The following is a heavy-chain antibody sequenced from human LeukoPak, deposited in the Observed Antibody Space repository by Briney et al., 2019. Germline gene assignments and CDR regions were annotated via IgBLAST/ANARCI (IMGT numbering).Heavy chain of an antibody. CDR2: IDYRGRT. Sequence: SETLSLTCSVSGGFISSSNFHWGWIRPSPGKGLEWIGTIDYRGRTFYNPSLNNRVTISADTSRNQLSLKLSSVTATDTAIYYCVRRVNTYGGWFDRWGQGALVTVSS. V-gene: IGHV4-39*01. CDR1: GGFISSSNFH. CDR3: VRRVNTYGGWFDR. D-gene: IGHD5-18*01. J-gene: IGHJ5*02.